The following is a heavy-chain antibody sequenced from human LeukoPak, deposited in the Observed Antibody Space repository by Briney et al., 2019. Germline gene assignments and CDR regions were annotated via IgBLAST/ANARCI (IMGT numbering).Heavy chain of an antibody. CDR1: GFTFNRCW. CDR3: TSWGDTTAEYFQR. V-gene: IGHV3-7*01. J-gene: IGHJ1*01. Sequence: PGGSLRLSSVVSGFTFNRCWMNWVRQAPGKGLEWVAHINPDGRDTYYVDSVKGRFTISRDNAQNSMYLQMYSLRVEDTAVYYCTSWGDTTAEYFQRWGQGTLVTVSS. CDR2: INPDGRDT. D-gene: IGHD2-21*02.